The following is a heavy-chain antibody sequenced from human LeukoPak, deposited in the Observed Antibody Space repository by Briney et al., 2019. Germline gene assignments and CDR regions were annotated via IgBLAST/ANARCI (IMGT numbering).Heavy chain of an antibody. CDR1: GGAFSSRAYY. V-gene: IGHV4-39*01. CDR2: IYYSGVT. CDR3: AIQVMFRGHFNYIDC. J-gene: IGHJ4*02. Sequence: AETLSLTCTVSGGAFSSRAYYWTWIRQPPGKGLELRETIYYSGVTYYSPSLDSRDTISVHTTKNLYSLGLYSVTAADTAVFYCAIQVMFRGHFNYIDCWGQGTLVTVSS. D-gene: IGHD3-10*01.